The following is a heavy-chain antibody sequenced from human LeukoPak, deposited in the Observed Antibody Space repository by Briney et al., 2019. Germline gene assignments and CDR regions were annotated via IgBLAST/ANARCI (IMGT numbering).Heavy chain of an antibody. J-gene: IGHJ4*02. CDR2: ISSSSSYI. CDR3: ARVDQGDIVVVPAATDY. CDR1: GFTFSSYS. Sequence: GGSLRLSCAASGFTFSSYSMNWVRQAPGKGPEWVSSISSSSSYIYYADSVKGRFTISRDNAKNSLYLQMNSLRAEDTAVYYCARVDQGDIVVVPAATDYWGQGTLVTVTS. V-gene: IGHV3-21*01. D-gene: IGHD2-2*01.